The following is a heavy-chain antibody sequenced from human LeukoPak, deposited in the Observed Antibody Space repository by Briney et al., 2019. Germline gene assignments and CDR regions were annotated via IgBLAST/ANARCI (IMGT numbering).Heavy chain of an antibody. J-gene: IGHJ5*02. V-gene: IGHV4-61*02. D-gene: IGHD1-1*01. Sequence: NPSQTLSLTCTVSGGSISSGSYYWSWIRQPAGKGLEWIGRIYTSGSTNYNPSLKSRVTISVDTSKNQFSLKLSSVTAADTAVYYCARPVPSRLGWFDPWGQGTLVTVSS. CDR3: ARPVPSRLGWFDP. CDR2: IYTSGST. CDR1: GGSISSGSYY.